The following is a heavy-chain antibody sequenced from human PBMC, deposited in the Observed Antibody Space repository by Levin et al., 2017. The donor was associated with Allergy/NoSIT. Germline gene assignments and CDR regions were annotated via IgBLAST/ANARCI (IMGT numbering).Heavy chain of an antibody. CDR1: GYTFTGYY. CDR2: INPNSGDT. V-gene: IGHV1-2*02. D-gene: IGHD2-2*01. CDR3: TRGGTAIGRVPDAMLWEYCFDY. Sequence: ASVKVSCKASGYTFTGYYLHWVRQAPGQGLEWMGWINPNSGDTNFAQKFQGRFTMTRDTSITTAYMELSRLRADDTAVYYCTRGGTAIGRVPDAMLWEYCFDYWGQGTLVTVSS. J-gene: IGHJ4*02.